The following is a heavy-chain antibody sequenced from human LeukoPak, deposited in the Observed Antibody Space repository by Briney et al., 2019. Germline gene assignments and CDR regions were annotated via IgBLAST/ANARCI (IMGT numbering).Heavy chain of an antibody. Sequence: PSETLSLTCTVFGGSISSYYWSWIRQPPGKGLEWIGYIYYSGRTNYNPSLKGRVTISVDTSKNQFSLKLSSVTAADTAVYYCARAKNYDYVWGIPDAFDIWGQGTMVTVSS. CDR1: GGSISSYY. V-gene: IGHV4-59*01. CDR3: ARAKNYDYVWGIPDAFDI. D-gene: IGHD3-16*01. CDR2: IYYSGRT. J-gene: IGHJ3*02.